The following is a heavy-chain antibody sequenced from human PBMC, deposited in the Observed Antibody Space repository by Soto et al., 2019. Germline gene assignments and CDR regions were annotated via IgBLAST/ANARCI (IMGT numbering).Heavy chain of an antibody. J-gene: IGHJ4*02. CDR3: AKAFVAGYSYGDFYY. CDR2: ISWNSGSM. V-gene: IGHV3-9*01. CDR1: GFTFDNYA. D-gene: IGHD5-18*01. Sequence: GGSLRLSCAASGFTFDNYAMHWVRQAPGKGLEWVSGISWNSGSMGYADSVKGRFTISRDNAKNYMYLQMNSLRAEDTALYYCAKAFVAGYSYGDFYYWGQGTLVNGFS.